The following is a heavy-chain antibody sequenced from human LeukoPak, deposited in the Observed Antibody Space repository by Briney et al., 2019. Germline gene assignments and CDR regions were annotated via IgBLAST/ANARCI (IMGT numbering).Heavy chain of an antibody. V-gene: IGHV3-74*01. J-gene: IGHJ1*01. CDR3: ARAPSEVGGYYPEYFRH. CDR2: IKSDGKT. Sequence: GGSLRLSCAASGFTFSRYWMHWVRQAPGKGLGWVSRIKSDGKTNYADSVKGRFTISRDNAKNTVSLQMDSLRAEDTGVYYCARAPSEVGGYYPEYFRHWGQGTLVTVSS. CDR1: GFTFSRYW. D-gene: IGHD3-22*01.